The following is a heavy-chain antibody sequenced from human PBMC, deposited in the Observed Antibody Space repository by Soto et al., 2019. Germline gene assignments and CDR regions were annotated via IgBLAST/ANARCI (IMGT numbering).Heavy chain of an antibody. Sequence: GGSLRLSCAASGFTFSSYGMHWVRQAPGKGLEWVAVIWYDGSNKYYADSVKGRFTISRDNSKNTLYLQMNSLRAEDTAVYYCARETNIVVVPAAENNDAFDIWGQGTMVTVSS. CDR3: ARETNIVVVPAAENNDAFDI. CDR1: GFTFSSYG. CDR2: IWYDGSNK. D-gene: IGHD2-2*01. J-gene: IGHJ3*02. V-gene: IGHV3-33*01.